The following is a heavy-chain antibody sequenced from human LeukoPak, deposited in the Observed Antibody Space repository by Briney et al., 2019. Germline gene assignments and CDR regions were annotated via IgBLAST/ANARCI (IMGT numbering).Heavy chain of an antibody. CDR3: ARHEYYGSGFGP. J-gene: IGHJ5*02. V-gene: IGHV4-39*07. Sequence: SETLSLTCNFSGGSISVNNYYIAWIRQPPGKGLEWIGSIYYNGSTYFSPSLKGRATLSIDTSKNQFSLKLSSVTAADTAVYYCARHEYYGSGFGPWGQGTLVTVSS. CDR2: IYYNGST. CDR1: GGSISVNNYY. D-gene: IGHD3-10*01.